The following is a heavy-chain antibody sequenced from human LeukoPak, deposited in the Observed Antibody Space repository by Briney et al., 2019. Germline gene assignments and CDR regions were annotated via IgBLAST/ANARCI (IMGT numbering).Heavy chain of an antibody. V-gene: IGHV1-8*02. CDR2: MNPNSGNT. D-gene: IGHD2-21*01. CDR3: ARGRYSPLDY. J-gene: IGHJ4*02. CDR1: GYSFSIFG. Sequence: ASVKVSCKASGYSFSIFGMTWVRQAPGQGLEWMGWMNPNSGNTGYAQKFQGRVTMTRNTSISTAYMELSSLRSEDTAVYYCARGRYSPLDYWGQGTLVTVSS.